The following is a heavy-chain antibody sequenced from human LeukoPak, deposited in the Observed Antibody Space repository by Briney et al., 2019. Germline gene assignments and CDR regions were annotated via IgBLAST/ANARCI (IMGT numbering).Heavy chain of an antibody. CDR2: ISGSGGST. CDR3: AKDFRGVDNGSYFLDY. V-gene: IGHV3-23*01. CDR1: GFTFSSYA. J-gene: IGHJ4*02. Sequence: PGGSLRLSCAASGFTFSSYAMSWVRQAPGKGLECVSTISGSGGSTYYADSVKGRFTISRDNSKNTLYLQMNSLRAEDTAVYYCAKDFRGVDNGSYFLDYWGQGTLVTVSS. D-gene: IGHD1-26*01.